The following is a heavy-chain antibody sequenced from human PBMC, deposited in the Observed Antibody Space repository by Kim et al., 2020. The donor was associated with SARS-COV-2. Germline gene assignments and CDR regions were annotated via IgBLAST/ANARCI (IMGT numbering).Heavy chain of an antibody. CDR2: INHSGST. CDR3: ARGSVVRGVIISTKYYYYGMDV. Sequence: SETLSLTCAVYGGSFSGYYWSWIRQPPGKGLEWIGEINHSGSTYYNPSLKSRVTISVDTSKNQFSLKLSSVTAADTAVYYCARGSVVRGVIISTKYYYYGMDVWGQGTRVTVSS. CDR1: GGSFSGYY. J-gene: IGHJ6*02. V-gene: IGHV4-34*01. D-gene: IGHD3-10*01.